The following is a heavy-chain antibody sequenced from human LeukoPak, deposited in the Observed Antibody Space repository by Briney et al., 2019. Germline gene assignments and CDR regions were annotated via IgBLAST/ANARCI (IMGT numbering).Heavy chain of an antibody. CDR2: ISAYSGYT. CDR3: ARDNHSGSWSWFDP. CDR1: GYTFTSYG. D-gene: IGHD6-13*01. J-gene: IGHJ5*02. V-gene: IGHV1-18*01. Sequence: ASVTVSCKASGYTFTSYGITWVRQAPGQGPEWMGWISAYSGYTNYAQKFQGRVTMTTDTSTSTTYMELRSLRSEDTAVYYCARDNHSGSWSWFDPWGQGTLVAVSS.